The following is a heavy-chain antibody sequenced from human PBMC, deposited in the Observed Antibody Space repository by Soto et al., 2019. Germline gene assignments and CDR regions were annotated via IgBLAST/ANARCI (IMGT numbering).Heavy chain of an antibody. CDR2: IYPGDSDT. CDR3: ARTSAAGKYYYGMDV. Sequence: EVQLVQSGAEVKKPGESLKISCKGSGYSFTSYWIGWVRQMPGKGLEWMGNIYPGDSDTRYSQSFQVQVTISADKSISSAYLQWSSLKASDTAMYYCARTSAAGKYYYGMDVWGQGTTVTVSS. D-gene: IGHD6-13*01. J-gene: IGHJ6*02. V-gene: IGHV5-51*01. CDR1: GYSFTSYW.